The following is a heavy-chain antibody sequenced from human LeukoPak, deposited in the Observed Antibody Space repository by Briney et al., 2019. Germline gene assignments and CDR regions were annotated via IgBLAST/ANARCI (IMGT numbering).Heavy chain of an antibody. CDR2: IKQDGSEI. V-gene: IGHV3-7*03. J-gene: IGHJ4*02. CDR1: GFIFSSYW. D-gene: IGHD5-24*01. CDR3: ARSPDGFDY. Sequence: AGGSLRLSCAASGFIFSSYWMSWVRQAPGKVLEWVANIKQDGSEIFYAGSVKGRFTISRDNAKNSLYLQMNSLRAEGTAVYYCARSPDGFDYWGRGTLVTVSS.